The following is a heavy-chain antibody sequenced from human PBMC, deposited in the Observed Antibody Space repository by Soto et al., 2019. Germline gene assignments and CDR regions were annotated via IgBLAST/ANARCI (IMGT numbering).Heavy chain of an antibody. CDR3: ARVRRADWAGYYYGMDV. D-gene: IGHD2-21*02. CDR2: INHSGST. Sequence: QVQLQQWGAGLLKPSETLSLTCAVYGGSFSGYYWSWIRQPPGKGLEWIGEINHSGSTNYNPSLTRRVTISVATPKTQFPLKLSSVTAADTAVYYCARVRRADWAGYYYGMDVWGQGTTVTVSS. V-gene: IGHV4-34*01. J-gene: IGHJ6*02. CDR1: GGSFSGYY.